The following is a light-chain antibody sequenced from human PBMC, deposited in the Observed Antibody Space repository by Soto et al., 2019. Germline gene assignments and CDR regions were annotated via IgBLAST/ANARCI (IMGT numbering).Light chain of an antibody. CDR2: AAS. CDR1: QYISSY. CDR3: QQSYSTPLT. Sequence: DIQMTQSPSSLSASVGDRVTITCRASQYISSYLNWYQQKPGKAPKLLIYAASSLQSGVPSRVSGSGYGTYFSLPINSLQPEDFTTYYCQQSYSTPLTFGGGTKVEIK. J-gene: IGKJ4*01. V-gene: IGKV1-39*01.